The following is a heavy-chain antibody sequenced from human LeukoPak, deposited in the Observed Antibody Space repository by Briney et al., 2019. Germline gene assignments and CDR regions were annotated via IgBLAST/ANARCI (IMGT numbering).Heavy chain of an antibody. CDR3: AKVDNFWSGYYGY. V-gene: IGHV3-21*04. CDR1: GFTFSSYS. J-gene: IGHJ4*02. CDR2: ISSSSSYI. Sequence: GGSLRLSCAASGFTFSSYSMNWVRQAPGKGLEWVSSISSSSSYIYYADSVKGRFTISRDNAKNSLYLQMNSLRADDTAVYYCAKVDNFWSGYYGYWGQGTLVTVSS. D-gene: IGHD3-3*01.